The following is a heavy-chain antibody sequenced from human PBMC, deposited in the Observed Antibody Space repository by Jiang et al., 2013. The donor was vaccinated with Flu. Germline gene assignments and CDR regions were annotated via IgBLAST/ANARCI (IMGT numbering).Heavy chain of an antibody. CDR2: TYYKSKWYS. J-gene: IGHJ2*01. V-gene: IGHV6-1*01. Sequence: SVSSNSAAWNWIRQSPSRGLEWLGRTYYKSKWYSDYAVSVKSRITINPDTSKNQFSLHLNSVTPDDTAMYYCARAGWGYWYFDLWGRGTLVTVSS. CDR1: SVSSNSAA. CDR3: ARAGWGYWYFDL. D-gene: IGHD6-19*01.